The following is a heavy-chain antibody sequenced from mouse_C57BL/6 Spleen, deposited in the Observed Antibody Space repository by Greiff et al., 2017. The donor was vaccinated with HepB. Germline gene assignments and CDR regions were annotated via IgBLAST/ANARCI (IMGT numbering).Heavy chain of an antibody. Sequence: EVQLQQSGPELVKPGASVKIPCKASGYTFTDYNMDWVKQSHGKSLEWIGDINPNNGGTIYNQKFKGKATLTVDKSSSTAYMELRSLTSEDTAVYYCARWYYGSSYERGAMDYWGQGTSVTVSS. V-gene: IGHV1-18*01. CDR3: ARWYYGSSYERGAMDY. CDR1: GYTFTDYN. D-gene: IGHD1-1*01. J-gene: IGHJ4*01. CDR2: INPNNGGT.